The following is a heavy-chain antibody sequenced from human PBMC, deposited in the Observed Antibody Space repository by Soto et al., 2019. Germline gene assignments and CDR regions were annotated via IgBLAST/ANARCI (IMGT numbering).Heavy chain of an antibody. V-gene: IGHV1-69*13. Sequence: SVTVSCKASGGTFSSYAISWVRQAPGQGLEWMGGIIPIFGTANYAQKFQGRVTITADESTSTAYMELSSLRSEDTAVYYCAHTRYYDSSGNWFDPWGQGTLVTVSS. CDR1: GGTFSSYA. CDR2: IIPIFGTA. J-gene: IGHJ5*02. D-gene: IGHD3-22*01. CDR3: AHTRYYDSSGNWFDP.